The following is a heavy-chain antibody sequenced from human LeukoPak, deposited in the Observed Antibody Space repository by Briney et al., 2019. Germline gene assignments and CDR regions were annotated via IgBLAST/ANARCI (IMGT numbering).Heavy chain of an antibody. Sequence: AGGSLRLSCAASGFTFSSYGMSWVRQAPGKGLEWVSTISGNGGSTYYADSVKGRFTISRDNSKNTLYLQMNSLRAEDTAVYYCAKGGLNYYDSSGPIIWGQGTLVTVSS. CDR2: ISGNGGST. CDR3: AKGGLNYYDSSGPII. J-gene: IGHJ4*02. CDR1: GFTFSSYG. V-gene: IGHV3-23*01. D-gene: IGHD3-22*01.